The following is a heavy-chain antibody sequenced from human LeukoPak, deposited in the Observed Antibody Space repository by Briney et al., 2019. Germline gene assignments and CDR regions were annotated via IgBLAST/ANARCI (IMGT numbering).Heavy chain of an antibody. J-gene: IGHJ6*02. D-gene: IGHD1-26*01. CDR1: GYTFTSYG. Sequence: ASVKVSCKASGYTFTSYGFGWVRQAPGQGLEWMGWISAYNGNTNYAQKLQGRVTMTTDTSTSTAYMELRSLRSDDTAVYYCARVMGSHYYYYGMDVWGQGTTVTVSS. V-gene: IGHV1-18*01. CDR2: ISAYNGNT. CDR3: ARVMGSHYYYYGMDV.